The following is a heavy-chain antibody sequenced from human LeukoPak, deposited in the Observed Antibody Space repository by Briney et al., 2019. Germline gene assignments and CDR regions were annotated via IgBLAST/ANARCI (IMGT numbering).Heavy chain of an antibody. Sequence: ASVKVSCKASGGTFSSYAISWVRQAPGQGLEWMGGIIPIFGTANYAQKFQGRVTITTDESTSTAYMELSSLRSEDTAVYYCARSRAGDSGGYFYYYYYMDVWGKGTTVTVSS. CDR1: GGTFSSYA. J-gene: IGHJ6*03. V-gene: IGHV1-69*05. D-gene: IGHD3-22*01. CDR2: IIPIFGTA. CDR3: ARSRAGDSGGYFYYYYYMDV.